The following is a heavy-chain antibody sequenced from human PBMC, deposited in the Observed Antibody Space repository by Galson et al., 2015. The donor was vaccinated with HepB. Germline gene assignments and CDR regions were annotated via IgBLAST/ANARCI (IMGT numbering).Heavy chain of an antibody. CDR1: GFTFSNYA. Sequence: SLRLSCAASGFTFSNYAMSWVRQAPGKGLEWVSAISGSGDSTYYADSVKGRFTFSRDNSKNTLYLQMNSLRAEDTAVYYCATLWRGIKILGYWGQGTLVTVSS. CDR3: ATLWRGIKILGY. V-gene: IGHV3-23*01. J-gene: IGHJ4*02. CDR2: ISGSGDST. D-gene: IGHD3-10*01.